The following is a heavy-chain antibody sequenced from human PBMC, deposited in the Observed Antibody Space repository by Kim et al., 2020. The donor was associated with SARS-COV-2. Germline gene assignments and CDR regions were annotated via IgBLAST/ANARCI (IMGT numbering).Heavy chain of an antibody. J-gene: IGHJ5*02. Sequence: GRFTISRDNSKNTLYLQMNSLRAEDTAVYYCAREGYYYDSSGYPANWFDPWGQGTLVTVSS. CDR3: AREGYYYDSSGYPANWFDP. V-gene: IGHV3-30*01. D-gene: IGHD3-22*01.